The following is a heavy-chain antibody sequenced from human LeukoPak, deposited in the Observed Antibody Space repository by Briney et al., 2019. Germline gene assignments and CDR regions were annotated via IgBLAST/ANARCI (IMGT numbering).Heavy chain of an antibody. D-gene: IGHD5-12*01. V-gene: IGHV3-23*01. CDR1: GFTFSSYG. Sequence: GGTLRLSCAASGFTFSSYGMSWVRQAPGKGLEWVSAIRGSGGSTYYADSVKGRFTISRGNSKNTLYLQMGSLRAEDMAVYYCARGGARWAYSGYTYMDVWGKGTTVTVSS. CDR2: IRGSGGST. CDR3: ARGGARWAYSGYTYMDV. J-gene: IGHJ6*03.